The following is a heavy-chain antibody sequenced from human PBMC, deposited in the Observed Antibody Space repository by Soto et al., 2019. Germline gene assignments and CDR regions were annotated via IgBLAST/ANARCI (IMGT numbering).Heavy chain of an antibody. J-gene: IGHJ4*02. CDR1: GFTFSSYA. D-gene: IGHD3-10*01. CDR2: ISGSGGST. V-gene: IGHV3-23*01. CDR3: AERGSGSYFDY. Sequence: EVQLLESGGGLVQPGGSLRLSCAASGFTFSSYAMRWVRQAPGKGLEWVSAISGSGGSTYYADSVKGRFTISRDNSKNTLYLQMNSLRAEDAAVYYCAERGSGSYFDYWGQGTLVTVSS.